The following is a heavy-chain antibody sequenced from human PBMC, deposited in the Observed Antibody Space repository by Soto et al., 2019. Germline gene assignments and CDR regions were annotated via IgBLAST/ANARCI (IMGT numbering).Heavy chain of an antibody. Sequence: QVQLVQSGAEVKKPGSSVKVSCKASGGTFSSYAISWVRQAPGQGLEWMGGIIPIFGTANYAQKFRGRVTITAEECTISAYREVSGVGSEDTAVCYRARERMITLDYYYYYGMDVWGQGTTVNVSS. CDR1: GGTFSSYA. J-gene: IGHJ6*02. CDR2: IIPIFGTA. V-gene: IGHV1-69*01. D-gene: IGHD3-16*01. CDR3: ARERMITLDYYYYYGMDV.